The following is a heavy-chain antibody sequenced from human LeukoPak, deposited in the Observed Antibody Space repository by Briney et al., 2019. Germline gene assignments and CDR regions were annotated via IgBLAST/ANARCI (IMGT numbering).Heavy chain of an antibody. CDR2: IRSKANSYAT. Sequence: GGSLRLSCAASGFTFSGSAMHWVRQASGKGLEWVGRIRSKANSYATAYAASVKGRFTISRDDSKNTAYLQMNSLKTEDTAVYYCTSTILTLARWYYGMDVWGQGTTVTVSS. CDR3: TSTILTLARWYYGMDV. J-gene: IGHJ6*02. CDR1: GFTFSGSA. D-gene: IGHD3-9*01. V-gene: IGHV3-73*01.